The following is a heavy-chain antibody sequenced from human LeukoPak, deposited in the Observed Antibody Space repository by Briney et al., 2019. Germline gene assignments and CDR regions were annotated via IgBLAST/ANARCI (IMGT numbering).Heavy chain of an antibody. CDR3: AKVSIAVAGTGRHYYYYGMDV. CDR2: ISGSGGST. D-gene: IGHD6-19*01. J-gene: IGHJ6*02. CDR1: GFTVSSNY. V-gene: IGHV3-23*01. Sequence: PGGSLRLSCAASGFTVSSNYMSWVRQAPGKGLEWVSAISGSGGSTYYADSVKGRFTISRDTSKNTLYLQMNSLRAEDTAVYYCAKVSIAVAGTGRHYYYYGMDVWGQGTTVTVSS.